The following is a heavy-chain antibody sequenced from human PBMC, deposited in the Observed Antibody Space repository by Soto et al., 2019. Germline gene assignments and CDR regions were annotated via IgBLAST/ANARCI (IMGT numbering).Heavy chain of an antibody. V-gene: IGHV4-59*08. J-gene: IGHJ6*03. CDR3: ARGPYYDLIWNYYYMDV. D-gene: IGHD3-16*01. CDR2: IYYSGST. Sequence: QVQLQESGPGLVKPSETLSLNCSVSGGSIRGHYWNWVRQTPGKGLEWIGYIYYSGSTNYNPSLKRRVTISVDTSKNHFSLRLTSVTAADTAVYYCARGPYYDLIWNYYYMDVWGKGTTVTVSS. CDR1: GGSIRGHY.